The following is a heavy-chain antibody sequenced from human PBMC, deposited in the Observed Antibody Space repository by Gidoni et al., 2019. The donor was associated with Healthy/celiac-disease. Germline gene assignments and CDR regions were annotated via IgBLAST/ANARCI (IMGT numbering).Heavy chain of an antibody. V-gene: IGHV4-34*01. D-gene: IGHD2-15*01. CDR2: INHSGST. J-gene: IGHJ4*02. CDR3: ARGTVLGYCSGGSCRRAVFGY. CDR1: GGSFSGYY. Sequence: QVQLQQWGAGLLKPSETLSLTCAVDGGSFSGYYWSWIRQPPGKGLEWIGEINHSGSTNYNPSLKSRVTISVDTSKNQFSLKLSSVTAADTAVYYCARGTVLGYCSGGSCRRAVFGYWGQGTLVTVSS.